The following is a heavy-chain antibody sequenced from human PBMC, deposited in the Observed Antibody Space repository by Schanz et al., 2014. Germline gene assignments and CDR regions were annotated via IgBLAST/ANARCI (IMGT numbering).Heavy chain of an antibody. Sequence: QVQLVQSGAEVKKPGASVKVSCKASGYTFSDYYIHWVRQAPGQGLEWMGWINPNTGGTNFAQKFQGWVTVTRDTSINTVYMELSTLTSDDTAVYYCARESVSRTRLFDPWGQGTLVTVSS. CDR1: GYTFSDYY. CDR3: ARESVSRTRLFDP. D-gene: IGHD3-3*01. J-gene: IGHJ5*02. CDR2: INPNTGGT. V-gene: IGHV1-2*04.